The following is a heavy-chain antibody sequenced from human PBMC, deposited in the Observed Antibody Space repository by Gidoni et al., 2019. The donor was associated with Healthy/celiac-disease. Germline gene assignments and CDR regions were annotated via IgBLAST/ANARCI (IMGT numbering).Heavy chain of an antibody. CDR3: ARVAGVRGVIEPRRYFDY. CDR2: IYYSGST. Sequence: QLQLQESGPGLVKPSETLSLTCTVSGGSISSSSYYWGWIRQPPGKGLEWIGSIYYSGSTYYNPSLKSRVTISVDTSKNQFSLKLSSVTAADTAVYYCARVAGVRGVIEPRRYFDYWGQGTLVTVSS. D-gene: IGHD3-10*01. J-gene: IGHJ4*02. CDR1: GGSISSSSYY. V-gene: IGHV4-39*07.